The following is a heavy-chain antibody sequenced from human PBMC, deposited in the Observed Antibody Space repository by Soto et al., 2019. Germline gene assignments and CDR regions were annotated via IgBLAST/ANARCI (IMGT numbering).Heavy chain of an antibody. CDR1: GGSISSGDYY. CDR3: ARDAWPVLRGLPISGGLDV. D-gene: IGHD2-2*02. V-gene: IGHV4-30-4*01. J-gene: IGHJ6*02. Sequence: QVQLQESGPGLVRPSQTLSLTCTVSGGSISSGDYYWSWIRQAPGKGLEWIGYISNSGTAYYKPSLKDRVTQSVAPSKNQISLKLRSVTVADPAVYSCARDAWPVLRGLPISGGLDVWGQGTTVTVSS. CDR2: ISNSGTA.